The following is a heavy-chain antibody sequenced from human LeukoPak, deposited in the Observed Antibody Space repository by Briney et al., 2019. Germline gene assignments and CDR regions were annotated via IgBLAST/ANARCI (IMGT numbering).Heavy chain of an antibody. CDR3: ASVGYESSGWYDY. Sequence: GGSLRLSCAASGFTVSSYAMHWVRQAPGKGLEWVAVISYDGSNKYYADSVKGRFTISRDNSKNTLYLQMNSLRAEDTAVYYCASVGYESSGWYDYWGQGTLVTVSS. V-gene: IGHV3-30-3*01. CDR2: ISYDGSNK. J-gene: IGHJ4*02. D-gene: IGHD6-19*01. CDR1: GFTVSSYA.